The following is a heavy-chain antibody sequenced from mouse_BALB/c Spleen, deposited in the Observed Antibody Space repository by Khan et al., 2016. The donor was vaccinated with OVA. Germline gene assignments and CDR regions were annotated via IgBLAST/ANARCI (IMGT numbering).Heavy chain of an antibody. D-gene: IGHD2-14*01. CDR3: ARSTYRYAFDY. V-gene: IGHV3-8*02. J-gene: IGHJ3*01. Sequence: EVQLQESGPSLVKPSQTLSLTCSVTGDSITTGYWNWIRKFPGNKLEYMGYIISTGYTYYNPSLKSRISITRHTSNNQYYLKLNSVPDEDTATYYGARSTYRYAFDYWGQGTLVTVSA. CDR2: IISTGYT. CDR1: GDSITTGY.